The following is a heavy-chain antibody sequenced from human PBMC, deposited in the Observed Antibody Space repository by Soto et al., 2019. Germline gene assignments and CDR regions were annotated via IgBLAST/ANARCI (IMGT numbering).Heavy chain of an antibody. Sequence: QVQLQESGPGLVKPSQTLSLTCAVSGGSIRSDGSYWTWIRQLPGGGLEWIGYIYYSGSTSYNPPLESRASISVDNSENQFSLRLTSVTAADTAVYYCARRAGNRRGYPIDSWGQGTLVTVSS. CDR3: ARRAGNRRGYPIDS. CDR1: GGSIRSDGSY. D-gene: IGHD5-18*01. CDR2: IYYSGST. V-gene: IGHV4-31*11. J-gene: IGHJ4*02.